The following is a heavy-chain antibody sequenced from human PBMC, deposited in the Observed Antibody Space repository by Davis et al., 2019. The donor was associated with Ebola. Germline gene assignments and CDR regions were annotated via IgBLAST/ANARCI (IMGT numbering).Heavy chain of an antibody. Sequence: AASVKVSCKASGYTFTTYDIHWVRQAPGQGLEWMGWMNPNSENTGYAQKFQGRVTMTRSTSISTAYMELSSLRSEDTAVYYCARGGYFDWLTRWHYYGMDVWGQGTTVTVSS. CDR3: ARGGYFDWLTRWHYYGMDV. CDR1: GYTFTTYD. V-gene: IGHV1-8*01. J-gene: IGHJ6*02. D-gene: IGHD3-9*01. CDR2: MNPNSENT.